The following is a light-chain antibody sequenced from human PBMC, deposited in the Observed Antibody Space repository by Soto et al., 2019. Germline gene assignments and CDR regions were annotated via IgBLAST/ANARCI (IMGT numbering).Light chain of an antibody. CDR2: GAS. CDR1: QGIHKY. V-gene: IGKV1-17*03. CDR3: LQHNFYPPT. J-gene: IGKJ5*01. Sequence: DIQMTQSPSAMSASVGDRVTITCRASQGIHKYLAWFQQKPGKVPKRLIYGASSLQSGVPSRFSGSGSGTEFTLTFSSLQTEDFASYSCLQHNFYPPTFGQETRQE.